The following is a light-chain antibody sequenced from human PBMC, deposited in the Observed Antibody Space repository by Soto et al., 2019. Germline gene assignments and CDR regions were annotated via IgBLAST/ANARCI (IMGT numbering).Light chain of an antibody. Sequence: ETVLTQSPGTLSLSPGERASLSCRASSTVDSIYLAWYQQKPGQAPRLLIYGATNRATGIPDRFSGSGSGTYFTLTISRLEPEDFAVYYCQQYGSSRTFGGGTKVDIK. CDR2: GAT. CDR1: STVDSIY. CDR3: QQYGSSRT. J-gene: IGKJ4*01. V-gene: IGKV3-20*01.